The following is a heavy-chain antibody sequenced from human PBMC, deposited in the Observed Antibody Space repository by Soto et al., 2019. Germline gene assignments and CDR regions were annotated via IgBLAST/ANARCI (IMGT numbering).Heavy chain of an antibody. CDR1: GYTFTSYG. V-gene: IGHV1-18*01. Sequence: QVQLVQSGAEVKKPGASVKVSCKASGYTFTSYGISWVRQAPGQGLEWMGWISAYNGNTNYAQKLQGRVTMTTDTSTSTAYTELRSLRSDDTAVYYCARDVWPSPGYSSGWYADYWGQGTLVTVSS. D-gene: IGHD6-19*01. CDR2: ISAYNGNT. CDR3: ARDVWPSPGYSSGWYADY. J-gene: IGHJ4*02.